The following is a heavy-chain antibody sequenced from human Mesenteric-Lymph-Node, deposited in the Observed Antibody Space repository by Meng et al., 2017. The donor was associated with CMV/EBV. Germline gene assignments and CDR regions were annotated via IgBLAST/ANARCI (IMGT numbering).Heavy chain of an antibody. CDR1: GFTFSSYD. V-gene: IGHV3-13*01. CDR3: ARASKDFLSGHWNYGMDV. J-gene: IGHJ6*02. CDR2: IGTAGDT. D-gene: IGHD3-3*01. Sequence: GESLKISCAASGFTFSSYDMHWVRQATGKGLEWVSAIGTAGDTYYPGSVKGRFTISRENAKNSLYLQMSSLRAEDTAVYFCARASKDFLSGHWNYGMDVWGQGTTVTVSS.